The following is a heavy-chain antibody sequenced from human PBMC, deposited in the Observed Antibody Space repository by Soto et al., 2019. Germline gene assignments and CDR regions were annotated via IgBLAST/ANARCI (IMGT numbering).Heavy chain of an antibody. J-gene: IGHJ4*02. Sequence: QVQLQQWGAGLLKPSETLSLTCAVYGGSFSGYYWSWIRQPPGKGLEWIGEINHSGSTNYNPSLKSRVTISVDTSKNQFSLKLSSVTAADTAVYYCARSYDILTEERAADYWGQGTLVTVSS. CDR1: GGSFSGYY. V-gene: IGHV4-34*01. CDR3: ARSYDILTEERAADY. D-gene: IGHD3-9*01. CDR2: INHSGST.